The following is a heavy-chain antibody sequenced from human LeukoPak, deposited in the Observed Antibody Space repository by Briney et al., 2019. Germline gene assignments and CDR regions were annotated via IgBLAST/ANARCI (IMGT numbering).Heavy chain of an antibody. V-gene: IGHV4-59*12. CDR1: GGSISSYY. CDR3: ARGRSCTGGVCYRANDY. J-gene: IGHJ4*02. Sequence: KPSETLSLTCTVSGGSISSYYWSWIRQPPGKGLEWIGYIYYSGSTNYNPSLKSRVTISVDTSKNQFSLKLSSVTAADTAVYYCARGRSCTGGVCYRANDYWGQGTLVTVSS. CDR2: IYYSGST. D-gene: IGHD2-8*02.